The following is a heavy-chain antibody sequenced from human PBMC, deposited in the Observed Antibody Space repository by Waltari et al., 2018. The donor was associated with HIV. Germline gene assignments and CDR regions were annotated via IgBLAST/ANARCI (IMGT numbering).Heavy chain of an antibody. J-gene: IGHJ4*02. CDR3: TRGTFTVTYYFDY. Sequence: EVQLGASGGGLVQPGRSLKLPCATSGFSFGDYAMSWFRQAPGKGLEGVGCIRSKAYGGTTQYAAAVKGKFTISRDESKSIAYLQMNSLKTEDTALYYCTRGTFTVTYYFDYWGRGTLVTVSS. D-gene: IGHD4-17*01. CDR2: IRSKAYGGTT. CDR1: GFSFGDYA. V-gene: IGHV3-49*03.